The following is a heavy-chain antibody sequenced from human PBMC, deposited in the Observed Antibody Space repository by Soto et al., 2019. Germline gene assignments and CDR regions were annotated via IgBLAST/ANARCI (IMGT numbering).Heavy chain of an antibody. V-gene: IGHV3-66*01. CDR3: ARARGIAAAGDVDY. CDR1: GFTVSSNY. CDR2: IYSGGST. D-gene: IGHD6-13*01. J-gene: IGHJ4*02. Sequence: GGFLRLSCAASGFTVSSNYMSWVRQAPGKGLEWVSVIYSGGSTYYADSVKGRFTISRDNSKNTLYLQMNSLRAEDTAVYYCARARGIAAAGDVDYWGQGTLVTVSS.